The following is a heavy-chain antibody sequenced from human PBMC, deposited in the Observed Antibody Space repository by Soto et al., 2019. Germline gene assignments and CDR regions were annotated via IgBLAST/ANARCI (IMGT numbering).Heavy chain of an antibody. Sequence: EAQLVESGGGLVQPGGSLRLSCAASGVTFSFYWMTWVPQAPGKGLEWLANIKADGREKYYVDPVKGRFTISRDNAKNSLYLQMNSLRAEDTAVYYCARGGSACHEGAYWCQGTLITVS. J-gene: IGHJ4*02. CDR1: GVTFSFYW. V-gene: IGHV3-7*01. CDR2: IKADGREK. CDR3: ARGGSACHEGAY. D-gene: IGHD6-19*01.